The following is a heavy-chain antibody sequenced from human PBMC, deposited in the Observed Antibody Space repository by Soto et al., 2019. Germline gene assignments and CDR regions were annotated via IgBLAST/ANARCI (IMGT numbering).Heavy chain of an antibody. J-gene: IGHJ5*02. D-gene: IGHD1-1*01. CDR3: AKSPNWNDLASIDP. CDR2: LSGTGAST. Sequence: EVQLSESGGGLVQPGGSLRLSCAASGFTFSTYAMTWVRQAPGKGLEWVSSLSGTGASTNYADSVKGRFTISRDNSKNTLHLQMNSLRAEDTAVYYCAKSPNWNDLASIDPWGQGTLVTVSS. V-gene: IGHV3-23*01. CDR1: GFTFSTYA.